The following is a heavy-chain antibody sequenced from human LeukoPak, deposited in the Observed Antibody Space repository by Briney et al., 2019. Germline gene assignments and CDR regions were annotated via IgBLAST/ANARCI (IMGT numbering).Heavy chain of an antibody. CDR2: ISSSGSTI. V-gene: IGHV3-11*01. CDR1: GFTFSDYY. Sequence: GGSLRLSCAASGFTFSDYYMSWIRQAPGKGLEWVSYISSSGSTIYYADSVKGRFTISRDNAKNSLYLQMNSLRAEDTAVYYCAKEEDSSGYYYDYWGQGTLVTVSS. CDR3: AKEEDSSGYYYDY. J-gene: IGHJ4*02. D-gene: IGHD3-22*01.